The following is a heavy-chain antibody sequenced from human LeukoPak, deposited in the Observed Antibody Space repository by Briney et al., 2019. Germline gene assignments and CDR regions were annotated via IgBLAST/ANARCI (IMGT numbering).Heavy chain of an antibody. CDR2: ISSSSYI. CDR1: GFTFSSYS. V-gene: IGHV3-21*01. CDR3: ARDGYKAYYFDY. Sequence: GGSLRLSCAASGFTFSSYSMNWVRQAPGKGLEWVSSISSSSYIYYADSVKGRFTISRDNAKNSLYLQMNSLRAEDTAVYYCARDGYKAYYFDYWGQGTLVTVSS. D-gene: IGHD5-24*01. J-gene: IGHJ4*02.